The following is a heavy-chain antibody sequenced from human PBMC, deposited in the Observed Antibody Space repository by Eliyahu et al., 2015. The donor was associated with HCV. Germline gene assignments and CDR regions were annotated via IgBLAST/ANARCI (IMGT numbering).Heavy chain of an antibody. J-gene: IGHJ4*02. V-gene: IGHV3-48*01. CDR3: ARRFDS. Sequence: EVQLAESGGGLVQPGGSLRLSCAASGFTLSSYSMNWVRQAPGKGLEWVAYTSETGDSTYYADSVKGRFTISRDNAKNSLFLQMDSLRGEDTAVYYCARRFDSWGQGTLVTVSS. CDR1: GFTLSSYS. CDR2: TSETGDST.